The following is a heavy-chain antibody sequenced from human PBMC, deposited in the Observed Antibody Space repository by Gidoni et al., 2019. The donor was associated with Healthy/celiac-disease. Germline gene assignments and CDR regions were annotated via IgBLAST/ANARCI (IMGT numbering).Heavy chain of an antibody. CDR2: ISYDGSNK. V-gene: IGHV3-30-3*01. Sequence: QVQLVASGGGVVQPGRSLRLSCAASGFPFSSYAMHWVRQAPGKGLEWVAVISYDGSNKYYADSVKGRFTISRDNSKNTLYLQMNSLRAEDTAVYYCARDEDYGDSTDAFDIWGQGTMVTVSS. CDR3: ARDEDYGDSTDAFDI. J-gene: IGHJ3*02. CDR1: GFPFSSYA. D-gene: IGHD4-17*01.